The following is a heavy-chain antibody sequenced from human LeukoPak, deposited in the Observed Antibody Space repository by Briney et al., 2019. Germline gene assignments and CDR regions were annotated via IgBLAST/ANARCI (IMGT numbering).Heavy chain of an antibody. D-gene: IGHD5-18*01. CDR1: GGSISSGGYY. J-gene: IGHJ4*02. CDR2: IYYSGST. Sequence: PSQTLSLTCTVSGGSISSGGYYWSWIRQHPGKGLEWIGYIYYSGSTYYNPSLKSRVTISVDTSKNQFSLKLSSVTAADTAVYYCARGRQGSYGSLYYFDYWGQGTLVTVSS. V-gene: IGHV4-31*03. CDR3: ARGRQGSYGSLYYFDY.